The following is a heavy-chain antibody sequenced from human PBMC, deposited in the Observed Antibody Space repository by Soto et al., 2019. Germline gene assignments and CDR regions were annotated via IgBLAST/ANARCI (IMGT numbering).Heavy chain of an antibody. D-gene: IGHD3-10*01. CDR3: ARRSYGSGTYYFDY. J-gene: IGHJ4*02. Sequence: EVQLLESGGGLVQPGGSLRVSCAASGFTFSTYVMSWVRQAPGKGLEWVSVISDSGGTRYYADSVKGRFTISRDNSKNTLYLQMSSLRAEDTAVYYCARRSYGSGTYYFDYWGQGTLVTVSS. V-gene: IGHV3-23*01. CDR2: ISDSGGTR. CDR1: GFTFSTYV.